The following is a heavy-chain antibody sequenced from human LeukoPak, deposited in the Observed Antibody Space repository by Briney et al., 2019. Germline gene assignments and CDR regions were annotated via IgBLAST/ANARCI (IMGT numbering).Heavy chain of an antibody. D-gene: IGHD3-9*01. CDR3: AKGSYYDILTGYYEFDY. Sequence: PGRSLRLSCAASGFTFDDYAMHWVRQAPGKGLEWVSGISWNSGSIGYADSVKGRFTISRDNAKNSLYLQMNNLRAEDTALYYCAKGSYYDILTGYYEFDYWGQGTLVTVSS. CDR2: ISWNSGSI. J-gene: IGHJ4*02. V-gene: IGHV3-9*01. CDR1: GFTFDDYA.